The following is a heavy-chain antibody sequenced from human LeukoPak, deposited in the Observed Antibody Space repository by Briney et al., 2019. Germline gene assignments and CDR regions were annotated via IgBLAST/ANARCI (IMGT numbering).Heavy chain of an antibody. CDR2: ISAEWSRA. D-gene: IGHD2-2*01. J-gene: IGHJ6*03. V-gene: IGHV3-74*01. CDR1: GYDFSHVW. Sequence: GGSERLSCAASGYDFSHVWMLWVRHVPGKGLVWVSHISAEWSRARYAVSVKGRLTITRDNANNTLYLQMNSLRAEDTAVYYCARDGQRPLSATRQYFYAFYMDVWGKGTAVTVSS. CDR3: ARDGQRPLSATRQYFYAFYMDV.